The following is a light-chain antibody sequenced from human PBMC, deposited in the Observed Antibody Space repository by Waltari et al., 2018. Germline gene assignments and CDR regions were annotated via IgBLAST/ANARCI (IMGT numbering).Light chain of an antibody. J-gene: IGLJ3*02. Sequence: QLVLTQSPSASASLGASVRLTCPLSSGHTSNVIAWHQQQPEKGPRYLMKVNSDGSQTKGDGIPDRFSGSSSGAERYLTICSLQSEDEADYYCQTGGHGTWVFGGGTKLTVL. CDR1: SGHTSNV. V-gene: IGLV4-69*01. CDR2: VNSDGSQ. CDR3: QTGGHGTWV.